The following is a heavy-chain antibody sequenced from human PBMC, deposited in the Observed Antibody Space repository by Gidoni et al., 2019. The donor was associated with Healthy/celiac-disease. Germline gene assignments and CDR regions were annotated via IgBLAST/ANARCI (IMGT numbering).Heavy chain of an antibody. CDR1: GFTFSSYA. V-gene: IGHV3-23*01. CDR2: ISGSGGST. D-gene: IGHD5-12*01. J-gene: IGHJ4*02. Sequence: EVQLLESGGGLVQPGGSLRLSCAASGFTFSSYAMGWVRQAPGKGLEWVSAISGSGGSTYYADSVKGRFTISRDNSKNTLYLQMNSLRAEDTAVYYCAKNRYSGYDFLDYWGQGTLVTVSS. CDR3: AKNRYSGYDFLDY.